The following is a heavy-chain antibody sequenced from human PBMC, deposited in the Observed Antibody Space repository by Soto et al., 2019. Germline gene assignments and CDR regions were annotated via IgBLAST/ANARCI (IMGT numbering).Heavy chain of an antibody. Sequence: QVQLVQSGAEVKKPGASVKVSCKASGYTFRSYGISWVRQAPGQGLEWMGWISANNGNTHYAQRLQGRVTLTTDTSTSTAYMEVRSLRSDDTAVYSCARKGTGAPVDYWGQGTLVTVSS. CDR3: ARKGTGAPVDY. D-gene: IGHD1-1*01. CDR2: ISANNGNT. J-gene: IGHJ4*02. CDR1: GYTFRSYG. V-gene: IGHV1-18*01.